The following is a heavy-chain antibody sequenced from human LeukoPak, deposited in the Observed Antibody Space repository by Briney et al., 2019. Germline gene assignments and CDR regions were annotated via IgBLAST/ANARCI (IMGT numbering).Heavy chain of an antibody. CDR2: ISYDGSNK. CDR1: GFTFSSYG. D-gene: IGHD3-16*01. Sequence: GGSLRLSCAASGFTFSSYGMHWARQAPGKGLKWVAVISYDGSNKYYADSVKGRFTISRDNSENTLYLQMSSLRTEGAAVYFCAKDRIRLTTFGYYYYGMDVWGQGTTVTVSS. V-gene: IGHV3-30*18. CDR3: AKDRIRLTTFGYYYYGMDV. J-gene: IGHJ6*02.